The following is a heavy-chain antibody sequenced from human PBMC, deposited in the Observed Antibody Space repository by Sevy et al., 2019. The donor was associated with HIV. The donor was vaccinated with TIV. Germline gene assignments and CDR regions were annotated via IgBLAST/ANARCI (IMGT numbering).Heavy chain of an antibody. CDR3: ARMGSSGWYAGY. J-gene: IGHJ4*02. Sequence: GGSLRVSCAASGFTVSTYYMSWVRQAPGKGLEWVSVIYSGGTTFYADSVKVRFTISRDNSKNTLYLQMNSLRVEDTAVYYCARMGSSGWYAGYWGQGTLVTVSS. CDR2: IYSGGTT. V-gene: IGHV3-66*01. D-gene: IGHD6-19*01. CDR1: GFTVSTYY.